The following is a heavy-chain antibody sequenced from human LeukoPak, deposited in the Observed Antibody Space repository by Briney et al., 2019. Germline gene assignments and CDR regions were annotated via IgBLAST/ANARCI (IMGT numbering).Heavy chain of an antibody. Sequence: SETLSLTCTVSGGSISSGGYYWSWIRQHPGKGLEWIGYMYYSGSTYYNPSLESRVTISLDTSKNQFSLKLSSVTAADTAVYYCASIYDSSGYSIDYWGQGTLVTVSS. CDR1: GGSISSGGYY. D-gene: IGHD3-22*01. V-gene: IGHV4-31*03. CDR3: ASIYDSSGYSIDY. J-gene: IGHJ4*02. CDR2: MYYSGST.